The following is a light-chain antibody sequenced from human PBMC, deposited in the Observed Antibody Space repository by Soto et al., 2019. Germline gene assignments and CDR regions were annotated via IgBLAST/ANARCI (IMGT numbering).Light chain of an antibody. CDR1: SSDVGANNDY. CDR2: EVS. Sequence: QSVLTQPPSASGSPGQSVTTSCTGTSSDVGANNDYVSWYQQHPGKAPKLMIYEVSKRPPGVPDRFSGSKSGNTASLTVSGLQADDEADYFCSSYSISTAYLFGTGTKVTVL. V-gene: IGLV2-8*01. CDR3: SSYSISTAYL. J-gene: IGLJ1*01.